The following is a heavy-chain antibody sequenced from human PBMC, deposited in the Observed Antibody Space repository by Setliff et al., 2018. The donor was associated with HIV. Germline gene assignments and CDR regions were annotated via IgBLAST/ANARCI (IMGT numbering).Heavy chain of an antibody. J-gene: IGHJ4*02. V-gene: IGHV1-18*01. CDR2: IGAYNGDT. Sequence: GASVKVSCKASGYTFVDDGITWVRQAPGQGREWMGWIGAYNGDTKYAQKFQDRVTMTIDTPSSTAYMELRSLTSDDTAMYYCSRDRSATLTPTTYLGQGTLVTVSS. CDR3: SRDRSATLTPTTY. CDR1: GYTFVDDG. D-gene: IGHD6-25*01.